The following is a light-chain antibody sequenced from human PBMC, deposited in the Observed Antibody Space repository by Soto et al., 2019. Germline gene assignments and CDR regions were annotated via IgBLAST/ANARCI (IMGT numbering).Light chain of an antibody. V-gene: IGLV2-11*01. Sequence: QSALTQPRSVSGSPEQSVTISCTGTSSDVGGYNYVSWYQQHPGKAPKLVIYHVTERPSGVPARFSGAKSGNTASLTISGLPAEDEADFYCCSYSDNYSARVVFGGGTKLTVL. CDR1: SSDVGGYNY. CDR3: CSYSDNYSARVV. J-gene: IGLJ3*02. CDR2: HVT.